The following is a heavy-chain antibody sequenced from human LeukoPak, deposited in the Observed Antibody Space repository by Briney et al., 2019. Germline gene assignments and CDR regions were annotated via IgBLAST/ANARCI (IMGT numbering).Heavy chain of an antibody. V-gene: IGHV1-24*01. Sequence: ASVKVSCKVSGYTLTELSMHWVRPAPGKGLEWMGGFDPEDGETIYAQKFQGRVTMTEDTSTDTAYMELSSLRSEDTAVYYCASGAGYSSGWRFDYWGQGTLVTVSS. D-gene: IGHD6-19*01. CDR2: FDPEDGET. CDR1: GYTLTELS. J-gene: IGHJ4*02. CDR3: ASGAGYSSGWRFDY.